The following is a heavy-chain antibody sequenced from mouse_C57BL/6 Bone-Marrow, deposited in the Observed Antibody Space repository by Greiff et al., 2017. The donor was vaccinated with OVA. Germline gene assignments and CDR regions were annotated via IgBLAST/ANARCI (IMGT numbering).Heavy chain of an antibody. V-gene: IGHV1-15*01. CDR1: GYTFTDYE. CDR2: IDPETGGT. J-gene: IGHJ3*01. Sequence: QVQLQQSGAELVRPGASVTLSCKASGYTFTDYEMHWVKQTPVHGLEWIGAIDPETGGTAYNQKFKGKAILTADKSSSTAYMELRSLTSEDSAVYYCTDRLWLREGAYGGQGTLVTVSA. CDR3: TDRLWLREGAY. D-gene: IGHD2-2*01.